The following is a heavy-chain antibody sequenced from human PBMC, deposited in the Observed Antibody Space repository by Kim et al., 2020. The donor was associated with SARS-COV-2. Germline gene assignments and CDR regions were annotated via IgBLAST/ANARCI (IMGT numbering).Heavy chain of an antibody. CDR1: GDSISNYY. CDR3: ARVGFWSGFHYFDS. CDR2: IHHSGST. J-gene: IGHJ4*02. V-gene: IGHV4-59*13. Sequence: SETLSLTCPVSGDSISNYYWSWIRQSPGKGLEWIGYIHHSGSTNYNPSLKSRVTISVDMSKRQFSLKLSSVSAADTAVYYCARVGFWSGFHYFDSWGQG. D-gene: IGHD3-3*01.